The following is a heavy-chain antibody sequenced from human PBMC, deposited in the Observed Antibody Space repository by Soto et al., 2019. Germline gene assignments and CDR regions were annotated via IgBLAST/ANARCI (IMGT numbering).Heavy chain of an antibody. CDR3: AKSRWFGELLPRDAFDI. CDR2: ISYDGSNK. V-gene: IGHV3-30*18. CDR1: GFTFSSYG. J-gene: IGHJ3*02. D-gene: IGHD3-10*01. Sequence: GGSLRLSCAASGFTFSSYGMHWVRQAPGKGLEWVAVISYDGSNKYYADSVKGRFTISRDNSKNTLYLQMNSLRAEDTAVYYCAKSRWFGELLPRDAFDIWGQGTMVTVSS.